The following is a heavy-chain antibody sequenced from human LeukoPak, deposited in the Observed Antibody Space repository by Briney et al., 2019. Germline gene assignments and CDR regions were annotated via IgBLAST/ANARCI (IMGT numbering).Heavy chain of an antibody. CDR1: GYTFTSYN. Sequence: ASVKVSCKASGYTFTSYNMHWVRQAPGQGFEWMGIINPSGGSTSYAQKFQGRVTMTRDTSTSTVYMELSSLRSEDTAVYYCARTRDDYTHADYWGQGTLVTVSS. CDR3: ARTRDDYTHADY. V-gene: IGHV1-46*01. CDR2: INPSGGST. D-gene: IGHD5-24*01. J-gene: IGHJ4*02.